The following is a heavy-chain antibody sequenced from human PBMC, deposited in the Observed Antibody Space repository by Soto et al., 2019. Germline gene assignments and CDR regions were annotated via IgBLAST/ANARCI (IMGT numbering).Heavy chain of an antibody. D-gene: IGHD1-26*01. Sequence: QVQLVESGGGLVKPGGSLRLSCAASGFTFSDSYMSWIRQAPGKGLEWVALISYDGSNTYYADSVKGRFTISRDNSKDTLFLQMTGLRREDTAVYYCAKGAGDRLSLGMDVWGQGTTVTVSS. CDR1: GFTFSDSY. J-gene: IGHJ6*02. V-gene: IGHV3-30*18. CDR2: ISYDGSNT. CDR3: AKGAGDRLSLGMDV.